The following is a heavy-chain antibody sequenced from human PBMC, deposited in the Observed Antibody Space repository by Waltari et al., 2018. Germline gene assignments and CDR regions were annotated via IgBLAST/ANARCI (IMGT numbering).Heavy chain of an antibody. Sequence: QVQLQQWGAGLLKPSETLSLTFAVYGGSFSGYYWSWLRQPPGKGLEWIGEINHSGSTNYNPSLKSRVTISVDTSKNQFSLKLSSVTAADTAVYYCAREREYYYGSGTLPHNGMDVWGQGTTVTVSS. J-gene: IGHJ6*02. D-gene: IGHD3-10*01. CDR3: AREREYYYGSGTLPHNGMDV. V-gene: IGHV4-34*01. CDR2: INHSGST. CDR1: GGSFSGYY.